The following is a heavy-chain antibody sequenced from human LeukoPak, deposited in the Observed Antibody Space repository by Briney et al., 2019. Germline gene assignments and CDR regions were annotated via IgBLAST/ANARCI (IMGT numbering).Heavy chain of an antibody. CDR2: ISGSGSSR. J-gene: IGHJ3*01. D-gene: IGHD3-22*01. CDR3: AKERSSGFVGAFDV. CDR1: GFTFSSYA. V-gene: IGHV3-23*01. Sequence: GGSLRLSCVVSGFTFSSYAMSWVRQAPGKGLEWVSGISGSGSSRDYADSVKGRFTISRDNSKNTLYLQMNSLRAEDTAVYYCAKERSSGFVGAFDVWGQGTMVTVSS.